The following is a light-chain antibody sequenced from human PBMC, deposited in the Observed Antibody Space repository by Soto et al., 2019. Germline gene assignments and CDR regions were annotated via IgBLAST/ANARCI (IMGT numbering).Light chain of an antibody. CDR2: GAS. V-gene: IGKV3D-20*02. Sequence: EIVLTQSPGTLSLSPGERATLSCRASQSVSSSYLAWYQQKPGQAPRLLIYGASNRATGIPARFSGSGSGTDFTLTISSLEPEDFAVYYCQQRNNWPPVTFGGGTKVDI. CDR3: QQRNNWPPVT. J-gene: IGKJ4*01. CDR1: QSVSSSY.